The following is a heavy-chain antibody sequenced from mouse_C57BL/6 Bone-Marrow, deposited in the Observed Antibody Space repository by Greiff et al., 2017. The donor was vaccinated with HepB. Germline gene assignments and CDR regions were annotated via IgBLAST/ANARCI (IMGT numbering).Heavy chain of an antibody. J-gene: IGHJ2*01. CDR3: TKDPPRYFDY. CDR1: GFNIKDDY. Sequence: VQLQQSGAELVRPGASVKLSCTASGFNIKDDYMHWVKQRPEQGLEWIGWIDPENGDTEYASKFQGKATITADTSSNTAYLQLSSLTSEDTAVYYCTKDPPRYFDYWGQGTTLTVSS. V-gene: IGHV14-4*01. CDR2: IDPENGDT.